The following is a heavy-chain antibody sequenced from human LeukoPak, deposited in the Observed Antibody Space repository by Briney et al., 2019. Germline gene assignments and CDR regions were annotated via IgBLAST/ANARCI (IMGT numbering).Heavy chain of an antibody. D-gene: IGHD6-13*01. J-gene: IGHJ6*03. V-gene: IGHV4-59*01. Sequence: PSETLSLTCTVSGGSISSYYWSWIRQPPGKGLEWIGYIYYSGSTNYNPSLKSRVTISVDTSKNQFSLKLSSVTAADTAVYYCARARVNGPYNSSLDYYYMDVWGKGTTVTVSS. CDR3: ARARVNGPYNSSLDYYYMDV. CDR1: GGSISSYY. CDR2: IYYSGST.